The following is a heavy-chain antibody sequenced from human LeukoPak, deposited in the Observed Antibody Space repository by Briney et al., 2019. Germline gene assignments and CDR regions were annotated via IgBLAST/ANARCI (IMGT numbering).Heavy chain of an antibody. Sequence: ASVKVSCKASGYTFTSYAMHWVRQAPGQRLEWMGWINAGNGNTKYSQKFQGRVTITRDTSASTAHMELSSLRSEDTAVYYCARDRKNSIAVAGTFNYWGQGTLVTVSS. V-gene: IGHV1-3*01. CDR3: ARDRKNSIAVAGTFNY. CDR2: INAGNGNT. J-gene: IGHJ4*02. CDR1: GYTFTSYA. D-gene: IGHD6-19*01.